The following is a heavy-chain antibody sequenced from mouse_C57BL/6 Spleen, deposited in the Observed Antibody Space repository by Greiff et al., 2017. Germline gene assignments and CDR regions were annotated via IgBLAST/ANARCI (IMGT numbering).Heavy chain of an antibody. CDR3: APTVVAGAMDY. D-gene: IGHD1-1*01. V-gene: IGHV1-7*01. CDR2: INPSSGYT. CDR1: GYTFTSYW. Sequence: QVQLKQSGAELAKPGASVKLSCKASGYTFTSYWMHWVKQRPGQGLEWIGYINPSSGYTKYNQKFKDKVTLTADKSSSTAYMQLSRLTYEDSAVYYCAPTVVAGAMDYWGQGTSVTVSS. J-gene: IGHJ4*01.